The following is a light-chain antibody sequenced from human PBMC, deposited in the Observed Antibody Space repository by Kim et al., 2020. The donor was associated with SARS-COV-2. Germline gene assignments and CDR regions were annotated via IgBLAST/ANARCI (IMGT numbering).Light chain of an antibody. V-gene: IGKV1-12*01. CDR3: QQANSFPIT. CDR2: AAS. CDR1: QGISSW. J-gene: IGKJ5*01. Sequence: SVGDRVTITCRASQGISSWVAWYQQKPGKAPKLLIYAASSLQSGVPSRFSGSGSGTDFTLTISSLQPEDFATYYCQQANSFPITFGQGTRLEIK.